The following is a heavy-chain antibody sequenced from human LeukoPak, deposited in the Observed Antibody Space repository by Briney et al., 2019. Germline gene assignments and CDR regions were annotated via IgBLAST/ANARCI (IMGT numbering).Heavy chain of an antibody. Sequence: SETLSLTCTVSGGSISSYYWTWIRQPPGKGLEWIGFIYYSGATKYNPSLESRVTISLDTSNNQFSLRLNSVTAADTAVYYCARRVAVPGSYYFDYWSQGTLVTVFS. J-gene: IGHJ4*02. CDR3: ARRVAVPGSYYFDY. CDR2: IYYSGAT. D-gene: IGHD2-15*01. V-gene: IGHV4-59*08. CDR1: GGSISSYY.